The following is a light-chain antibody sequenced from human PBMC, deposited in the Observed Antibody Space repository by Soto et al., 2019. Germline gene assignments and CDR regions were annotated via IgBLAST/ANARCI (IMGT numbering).Light chain of an antibody. CDR3: QRSYSAPWT. CDR2: DAS. J-gene: IGKJ1*01. V-gene: IGKV1-39*01. CDR1: QNINNY. Sequence: AGVGGSIKKNCQASQNINNYLNWYQQKPGRAPKLLIYDASNLEAGVPSRFRGSGPGTDYNLTISCLQPEGFATPICQRSYSAPWTYGQGTKLEIK.